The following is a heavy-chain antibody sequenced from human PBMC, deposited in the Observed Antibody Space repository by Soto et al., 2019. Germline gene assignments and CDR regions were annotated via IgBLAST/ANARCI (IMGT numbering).Heavy chain of an antibody. CDR1: GGSISSYY. V-gene: IGHV4-59*12. Sequence: SETLSLTCTVPGGSISSYYWSWIRQPPGKGLEWIGYIYYSGSTNYNPSLKSRVTVSVDTSRNQFFLTLRSVSAADSAVYHCGREGGETWDYEASWGQGTPVTVSS. CDR2: IYYSGST. J-gene: IGHJ5*02. CDR3: GREGGETWDYEAS. D-gene: IGHD1-7*01.